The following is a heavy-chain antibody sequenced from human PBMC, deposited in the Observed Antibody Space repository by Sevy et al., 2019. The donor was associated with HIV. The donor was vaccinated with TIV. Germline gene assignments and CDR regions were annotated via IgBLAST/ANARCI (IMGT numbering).Heavy chain of an antibody. CDR2: ISNSGTYI. CDR3: ARYEEDTTLVNAFDI. D-gene: IGHD5-18*01. V-gene: IGHV3-21*03. Sequence: GGSLRLSCAASGFTFSNYIINWVRQAPGKGLEWVSSISNSGTYIYYADSVKGRFIISRDNAKNSLYLQMNSLRAEDTAVYYCARYEEDTTLVNAFDIWGQGTMVTVSS. CDR1: GFTFSNYI. J-gene: IGHJ3*02.